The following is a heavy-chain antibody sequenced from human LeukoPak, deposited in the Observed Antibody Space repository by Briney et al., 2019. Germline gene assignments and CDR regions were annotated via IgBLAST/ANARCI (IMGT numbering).Heavy chain of an antibody. Sequence: SETLSLTCTVSGGSVSNSLYYWSWIRQPPGKGLEWIGYIYYNGDTNYNPSLKSRVIISIDTSSNQFSLRLNSMTAADAAVYYCARVLRAASWRSYDYWGQGSLVTVSS. CDR1: GGSVSNSLYY. V-gene: IGHV4-61*01. CDR2: IYYNGDT. D-gene: IGHD5-18*01. J-gene: IGHJ4*02. CDR3: ARVLRAASWRSYDY.